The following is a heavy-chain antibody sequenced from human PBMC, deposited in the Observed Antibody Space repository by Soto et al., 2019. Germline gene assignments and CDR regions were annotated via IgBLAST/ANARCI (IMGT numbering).Heavy chain of an antibody. Sequence: ASVKVSCKASGYTFTSYAMHWVRQAPGQRLEWMGWINAGNGNTKYSQKFQGRVTITRDTSASTAYMELSSLRSEDTAVYYCARDRVYDILTGYQGAYNWFDPWGQGTLVTVSS. D-gene: IGHD3-9*01. V-gene: IGHV1-3*01. J-gene: IGHJ5*02. CDR1: GYTFTSYA. CDR3: ARDRVYDILTGYQGAYNWFDP. CDR2: INAGNGNT.